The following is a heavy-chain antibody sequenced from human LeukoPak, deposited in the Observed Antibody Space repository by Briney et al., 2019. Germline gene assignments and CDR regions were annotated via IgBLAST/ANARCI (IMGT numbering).Heavy chain of an antibody. D-gene: IGHD5-24*01. CDR1: GFTFSSYW. V-gene: IGHV3-7*01. CDR3: ARKAGDGYNLRLGYYYGMDV. CDR2: IKQDGSEK. Sequence: GGSLRLSCAASGFTFSSYWMSWVRQAPGKGLEWVANIKQDGSEKYYVDSVKGRFTISRDNAKNSLYLQMNSLRAEDTAVYYCARKAGDGYNLRLGYYYGMDVWGQGTTVTVSS. J-gene: IGHJ6*02.